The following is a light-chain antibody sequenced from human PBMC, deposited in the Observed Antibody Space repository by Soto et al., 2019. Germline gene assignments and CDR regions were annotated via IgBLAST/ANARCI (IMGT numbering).Light chain of an antibody. V-gene: IGKV3-20*01. J-gene: IGKJ1*01. Sequence: EIVLTQSPGSLSLSPGEGATLSCRASQSVGSSHLAWYQQKPGQAPRPLIYGASSRATGAPDRFSGSGSGTDFTLTISRLEPEDSAVYYCQQYGSSPWTFGQGTKVDIK. CDR2: GAS. CDR3: QQYGSSPWT. CDR1: QSVGSSH.